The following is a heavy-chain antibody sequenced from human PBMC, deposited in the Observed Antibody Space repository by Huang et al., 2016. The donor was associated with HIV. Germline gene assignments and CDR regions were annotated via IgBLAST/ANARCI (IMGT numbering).Heavy chain of an antibody. Sequence: EVQLLESGGGLVQPGGSLRLSCAASGFAFSTFGMPWVRQAPGKGLEWVYGITSNGNTYYADSVKGRFTVSRDNSKDTLYFQMNSLRADDTAIYYCAKYSGNYEYFQHWGQGTLVSVSS. V-gene: IGHV3-23*01. CDR3: AKYSGNYEYFQH. D-gene: IGHD1-26*01. CDR1: GFAFSTFG. CDR2: ITSNGNT. J-gene: IGHJ1*01.